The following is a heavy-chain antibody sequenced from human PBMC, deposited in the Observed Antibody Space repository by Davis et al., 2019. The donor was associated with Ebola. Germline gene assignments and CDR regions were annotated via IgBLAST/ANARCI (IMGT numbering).Heavy chain of an antibody. V-gene: IGHV3-33*06. D-gene: IGHD3-10*01. Sequence: GESLKISCAASGFPFSHYGMHWVRQAPGKGLEWVAGIWNHGNDYLYADSVRGRFTISRDNSKNTVYLQMNSLRAEDTAVYYCAKEKVSGSSYYIDNWGQGTLVTVSS. CDR3: AKEKVSGSSYYIDN. CDR1: GFPFSHYG. CDR2: IWNHGNDY. J-gene: IGHJ4*02.